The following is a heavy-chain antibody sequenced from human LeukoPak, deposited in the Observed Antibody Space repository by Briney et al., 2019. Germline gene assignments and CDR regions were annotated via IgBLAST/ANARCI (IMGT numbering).Heavy chain of an antibody. Sequence: PSQTLSLTCTVSGGSISSGDYYWSWIRQPPGKGPEWIGYIYYSGSTYYNPSLKSRVNISVDTSKNPSSLKLSSVTPADTAVYYCARGHHFDYWGQGTMVTVSS. V-gene: IGHV4-30-4*08. J-gene: IGHJ4*02. CDR3: ARGHHFDY. CDR2: IYYSGST. CDR1: GGSISSGDYY.